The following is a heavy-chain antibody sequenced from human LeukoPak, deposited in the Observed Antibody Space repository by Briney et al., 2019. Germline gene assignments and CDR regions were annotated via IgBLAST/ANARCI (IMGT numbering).Heavy chain of an antibody. V-gene: IGHV1-69*05. CDR3: ARERPPGDSSSWFLEGYFDI. CDR1: GGTFSSYA. D-gene: IGHD6-13*01. Sequence: SVKVSCKASGGTFSSYAITWVGQAPGQGLEGMGRMIPIFGTANYAQKFQGRVTITTEGSTSPAYMAMRTLRSDDTAVYYCARERPPGDSSSWFLEGYFDIWGQGTLVTVSS. J-gene: IGHJ4*02. CDR2: MIPIFGTA.